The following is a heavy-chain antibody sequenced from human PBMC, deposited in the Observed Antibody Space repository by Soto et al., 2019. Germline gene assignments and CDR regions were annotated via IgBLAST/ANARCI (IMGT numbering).Heavy chain of an antibody. D-gene: IGHD2-15*01. V-gene: IGHV3-23*01. J-gene: IGHJ6*02. CDR1: GFTFTSYS. Sequence: GGSLRLSCAASGFTFTSYSMNWVRQAPGKGLEWVSVISGSGGSTYYADSVKGRFTISRDNSKNTLYLQVNSLRAEDTAVYYCARHDLGYCSGGSCCGMDVWGQGTTVTVSS. CDR2: ISGSGGST. CDR3: ARHDLGYCSGGSCCGMDV.